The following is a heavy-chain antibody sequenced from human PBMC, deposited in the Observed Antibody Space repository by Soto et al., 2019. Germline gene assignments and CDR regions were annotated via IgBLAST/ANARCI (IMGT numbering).Heavy chain of an antibody. Sequence: SETLSLTCTVSGGSISSGGYYWSWIRQHPGKGLEWIGYIYYSGSTYYNPSLKSRVTISVDTSKNQFSLKLSSVTAADTAVYYCAREVWFGESDYYYGMDVWGQGTTVTVSS. CDR1: GGSISSGGYY. J-gene: IGHJ6*02. CDR3: AREVWFGESDYYYGMDV. V-gene: IGHV4-31*03. D-gene: IGHD3-10*01. CDR2: IYYSGST.